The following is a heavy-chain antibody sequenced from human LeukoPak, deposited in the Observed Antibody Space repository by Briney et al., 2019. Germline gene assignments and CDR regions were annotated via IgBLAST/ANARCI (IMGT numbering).Heavy chain of an antibody. V-gene: IGHV4-4*07. CDR1: GGSISSYY. J-gene: IGHJ5*02. D-gene: IGHD3-22*01. CDR3: ARAKFYDSSGYYYPHNWFDP. CDR2: IYTSGST. Sequence: PSETLSLTCTVSGGSISSYYWSWIRQPAGKGLEWIGRIYTSGSTNYNPSLKSRVTMSVDTSKNQFSLKLSSVTAADTAVYYCARAKFYDSSGYYYPHNWFDPWGQGTLVTVSS.